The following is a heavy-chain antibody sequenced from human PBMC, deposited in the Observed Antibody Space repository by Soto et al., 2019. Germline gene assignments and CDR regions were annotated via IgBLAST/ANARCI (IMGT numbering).Heavy chain of an antibody. J-gene: IGHJ4*02. CDR3: AYNGGRLVPFDN. CDR1: GFSLSTSSVG. CDR2: IYGDDDK. Sequence: QITLKESGPTLVTPTQTLTLTCSFSGFSLSTSSVGVGWIRQPPGKALEWLTLIYGDDDKRYSPSLKSRLTITKDTSKNQVVLTLTNMDPVDTATYFCAYNGGRLVPFDNWGQGVLVTVSS. V-gene: IGHV2-5*02. D-gene: IGHD3-10*01.